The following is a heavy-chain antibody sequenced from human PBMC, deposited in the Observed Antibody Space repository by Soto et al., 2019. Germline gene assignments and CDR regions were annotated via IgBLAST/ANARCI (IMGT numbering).Heavy chain of an antibody. J-gene: IGHJ3*02. CDR1: GGTFSSYA. Sequence: ASVKVSCKASGGTFSSYAISWVRQAPGQGLEWMGGIIPIFGTANYAQKFQGRVTITADESTSTAYMELSSLRAEDTAVYYCARNYDSTAGGAFDIWGQGTMVTVSS. D-gene: IGHD3-22*01. CDR3: ARNYDSTAGGAFDI. V-gene: IGHV1-69*13. CDR2: IIPIFGTA.